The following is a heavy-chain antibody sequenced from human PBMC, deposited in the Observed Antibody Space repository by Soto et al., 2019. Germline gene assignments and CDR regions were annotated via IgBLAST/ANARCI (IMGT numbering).Heavy chain of an antibody. Sequence: PXESLNISCKGSGYNFSGYWIAWVRQMPGKGLELMGIIYPSDSDTRYRPSFQGQVTISADKSISSAYLQWSSLRASDTAMYYCARGGVSTRTFDSWGQGTPVTVSS. CDR1: GYNFSGYW. V-gene: IGHV5-51*01. D-gene: IGHD3-3*01. J-gene: IGHJ4*02. CDR2: IYPSDSDT. CDR3: ARGGVSTRTFDS.